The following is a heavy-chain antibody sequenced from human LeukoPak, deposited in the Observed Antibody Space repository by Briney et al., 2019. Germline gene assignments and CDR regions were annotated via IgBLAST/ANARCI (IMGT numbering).Heavy chain of an antibody. V-gene: IGHV4-59*01. D-gene: IGHD3-22*01. CDR2: IYYSGST. J-gene: IGHJ4*02. CDR1: GGSFSGYY. Sequence: SETLSLTCAVYGGSFSGYYWSWIRQPPGKGLEWIGYIYYSGSTNYNPSLKSRVTISVDTSKNQFSLRLSSVTAADTAVYYCARVTGYMIEDYFDYWGQGTLVTVSS. CDR3: ARVTGYMIEDYFDY.